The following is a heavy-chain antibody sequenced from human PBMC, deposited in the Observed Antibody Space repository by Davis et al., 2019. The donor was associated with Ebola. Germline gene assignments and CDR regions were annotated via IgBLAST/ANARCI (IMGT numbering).Heavy chain of an antibody. J-gene: IGHJ3*02. V-gene: IGHV3-21*01. CDR3: AAADIVVVVDGTSYPHAFDT. CDR1: VITFSSYA. Sequence: GESLKISCTDSVITFSSYAMTWVRQAPGKGLEWVASVTSYGDHIYYAHSVKGRFTISRDNAKNSLFLQMNSLRAEDTAVYYCAAADIVVVVDGTSYPHAFDTWGQGTVVTVSS. CDR2: VTSYGDHI. D-gene: IGHD2-15*01.